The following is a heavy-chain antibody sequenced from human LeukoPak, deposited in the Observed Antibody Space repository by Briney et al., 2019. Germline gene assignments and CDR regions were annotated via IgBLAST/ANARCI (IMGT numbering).Heavy chain of an antibody. Sequence: PSETLSLTCAVPGYSISSGYYWGWIRQPPGKGLEWIGSIYHSGSTYYNPSLRGRVSISMDKTKNQFSLNLNSVSVTDTAIYYCARRDYAAWFDPWGQGTLVTVSS. D-gene: IGHD4/OR15-4a*01. V-gene: IGHV4-38-2*01. CDR3: ARRDYAAWFDP. CDR2: IYHSGST. CDR1: GYSISSGYY. J-gene: IGHJ5*02.